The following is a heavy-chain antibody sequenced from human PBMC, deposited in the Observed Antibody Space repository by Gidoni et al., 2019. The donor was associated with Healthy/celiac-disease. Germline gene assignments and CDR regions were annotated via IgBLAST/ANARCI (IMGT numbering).Heavy chain of an antibody. V-gene: IGHV3-21*01. CDR2: ISSSSSYI. Sequence: EVQLVESGGGLVKPGGSLRLSWAASGFPFSSYSMNWVRQAPGKGLEWVSSISSSSSYIYYADSVKGRFTISRDNAKNSLYLQMNSLRAEDTAVYYCAKSLGWWGYYFDYWGQGTLVTVSS. CDR1: GFPFSSYS. D-gene: IGHD2-21*01. CDR3: AKSLGWWGYYFDY. J-gene: IGHJ4*02.